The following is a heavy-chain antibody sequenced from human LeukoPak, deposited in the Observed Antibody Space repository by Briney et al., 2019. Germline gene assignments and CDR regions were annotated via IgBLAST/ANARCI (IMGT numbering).Heavy chain of an antibody. J-gene: IGHJ4*02. D-gene: IGHD3-10*01. CDR3: ARGASQPHYYGSGSSSYYFDY. CDR2: IYYSGST. CDR1: GGSVSSGSYY. V-gene: IGHV4-61*01. Sequence: SETLSLTCTVSGGSVSSGSYYWSWIRQPPGKGLEWIGYIYYSGSTNYNPSLKSRVTISVDTSKNQFSLKLSSVTAADTAVYYCARGASQPHYYGSGSSSYYFDYWGQGTLVTVSS.